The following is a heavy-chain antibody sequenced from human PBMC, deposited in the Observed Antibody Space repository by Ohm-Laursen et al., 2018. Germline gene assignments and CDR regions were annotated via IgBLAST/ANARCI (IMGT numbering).Heavy chain of an antibody. Sequence: ASVKVSCKASGYTFTSYGVSWVRQAPGQGLEWMGWISAYNGNTNYAQKLQGRVTMTTDTSTSTVYMELSSLRSEDTAVYYCAREYVDSMTYYGMDVWGQGTTVTVSS. CDR1: GYTFTSYG. D-gene: IGHD3-9*01. J-gene: IGHJ6*02. CDR2: ISAYNGNT. CDR3: AREYVDSMTYYGMDV. V-gene: IGHV1-18*01.